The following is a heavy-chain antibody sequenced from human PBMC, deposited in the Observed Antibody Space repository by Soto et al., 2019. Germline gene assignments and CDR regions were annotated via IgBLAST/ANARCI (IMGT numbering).Heavy chain of an antibody. D-gene: IGHD5-12*01. V-gene: IGHV4-31*03. CDR2: SYYTGSS. CDR1: GGSISSGGYY. Sequence: KTSETLSLTCTVSGGSISSGGYYWSWIRQHPGKGLEWVGYSYYTGSSYYNPSLKSRVTISVDASKNQLSLRLASVTAADTAVYYCARDLRGYSRYDYLDYWCQGIPVTVSS. J-gene: IGHJ4*02. CDR3: ARDLRGYSRYDYLDY.